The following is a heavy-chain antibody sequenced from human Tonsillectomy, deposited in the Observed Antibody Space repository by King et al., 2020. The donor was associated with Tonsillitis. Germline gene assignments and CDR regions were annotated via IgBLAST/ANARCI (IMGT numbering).Heavy chain of an antibody. J-gene: IGHJ5*02. V-gene: IGHV4-39*02. CDR1: GDSISSSSYY. CDR3: ARDFSSRLYNWFDP. CDR2: SYNSGST. Sequence: LQLQESGPGLVKPSETLSLTCTVSGDSISSSSYYWGWIRQPPGKGRDVIGSSYNSGSTYYNPSLKSRVTISGDTSKKQFSLKLSSVTAADTAVYYCARDFSSRLYNWFDPWGQGTLVTVSS. D-gene: IGHD6-13*01.